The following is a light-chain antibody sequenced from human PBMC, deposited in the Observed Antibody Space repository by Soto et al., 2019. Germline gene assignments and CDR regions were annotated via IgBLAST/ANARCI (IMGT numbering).Light chain of an antibody. CDR2: DAS. Sequence: EVVLTQSPATLSLSPGERATLSCRASESIGKYLAWYQQKLGQAPKLLIYDASHRAIGIPGRFSCDGCGTDLTLTMRSLETEDFTVYYCQGRSNWPPRLIFGGGTKVEIK. J-gene: IGKJ4*01. CDR3: QGRSNWPPRLI. CDR1: ESIGKY. V-gene: IGKV3-11*01.